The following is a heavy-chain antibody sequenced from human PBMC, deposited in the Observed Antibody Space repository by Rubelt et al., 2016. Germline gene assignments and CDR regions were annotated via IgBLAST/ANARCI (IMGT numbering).Heavy chain of an antibody. Sequence: QVQLEQSGAEVKKPGASVKVSCKASGYTFTTYAISWVRQAPGQGLEWMGWISVYNGNTNYAQKFQGRVTMTAATSPRTAYMEWRSRRPDDTSVYYCARDGIAAAVDYWGQGTLVTVSS. CDR2: ISVYNGNT. CDR3: ARDGIAAAVDY. CDR1: GYTFTTYA. D-gene: IGHD6-13*01. V-gene: IGHV1-18*01. J-gene: IGHJ4*02.